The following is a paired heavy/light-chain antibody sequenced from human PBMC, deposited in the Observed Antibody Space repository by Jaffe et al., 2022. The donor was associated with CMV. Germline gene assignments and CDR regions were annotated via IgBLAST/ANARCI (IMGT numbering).Heavy chain of an antibody. J-gene: IGHJ6*03. CDR2: ISAHNGNT. D-gene: IGHD3-10*01. V-gene: IGHV1-18*01. CDR1: GYTFTKYG. Sequence: QVQLVQSGPEVKRPGDSMKVSCKASGYTFTKYGLSWVRQAPGQGLEWMGWISAHNGNTLYAQKFQGRVTLTTDTSTTTGYMELRDLRSDDAAIYFCARYTSGSQGYYYFFMDVWGKGTTVNVSS. CDR3: ARYTSGSQGYYYFFMDV.
Light chain of an antibody. CDR3: ASWDDSLNAVV. Sequence: QSILTQPPSASGTPGQRVTMSCSGSNSNIGSNTGNWYQHLPGTAPKLLIYTNDQRPSGVPDRFSGSKSGTSASLSISGLQSEDEAVYFCASWDDSLNAVVFGGGTRLTVL. CDR2: TND. CDR1: NSNIGSNT. J-gene: IGLJ2*01. V-gene: IGLV1-44*01.